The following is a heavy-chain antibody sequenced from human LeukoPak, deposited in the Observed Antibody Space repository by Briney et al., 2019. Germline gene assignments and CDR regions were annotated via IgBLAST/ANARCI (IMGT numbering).Heavy chain of an antibody. CDR2: IRSKNNNFAT. V-gene: IGHV3-73*01. J-gene: IGHJ6*04. CDR1: GFSFSGSA. CDR3: TNYFYGLDV. Sequence: GGSLRLSCAASGFSFSGSAMHWVRQASGKGLEWVGRIRSKNNNFATTYAASVKGRFTISRDDSKNTTYPQMNSLKAEDTALYYCTNYFYGLDVWGKGTTVTVSS.